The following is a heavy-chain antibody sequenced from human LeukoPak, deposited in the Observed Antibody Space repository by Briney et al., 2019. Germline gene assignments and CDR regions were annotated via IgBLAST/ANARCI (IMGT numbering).Heavy chain of an antibody. CDR1: GLSVSTNY. D-gene: IGHD3-9*01. V-gene: IGHV3-53*01. CDR3: ARRQDDSPLGY. Sequence: GGSLRLSCAASGLSVSTNYMSWVRQAPGKGLEWVSVIYSSGSTDYADSVKGRFTISRDTSENTVYLQMNSLRADDTAVYYCARRQDDSPLGYWGQGTLVTVSS. CDR2: IYSSGST. J-gene: IGHJ4*02.